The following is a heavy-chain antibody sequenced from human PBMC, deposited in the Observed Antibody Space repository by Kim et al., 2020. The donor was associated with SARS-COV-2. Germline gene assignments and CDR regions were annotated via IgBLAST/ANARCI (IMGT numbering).Heavy chain of an antibody. D-gene: IGHD2-2*02. V-gene: IGHV3-48*03. Sequence: GRFTISRDNAKNSLYLQMNSLRAEDTAVYYCARGDCSSTSCYMAYNWFDPWGQGTLVTVSS. CDR3: ARGDCSSTSCYMAYNWFDP. J-gene: IGHJ5*02.